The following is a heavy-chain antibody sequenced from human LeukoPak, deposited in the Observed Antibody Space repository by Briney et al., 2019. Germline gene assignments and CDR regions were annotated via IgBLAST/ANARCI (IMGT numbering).Heavy chain of an antibody. Sequence: GRSLRLSXAASGFTVRSNYMSWVRQAPGKGMEWVSVIYSGGSTYYADSVKGRFTISRDNSKNTLYLQMNSLRAEDTAVYYCARDARAHAFDIWGQGTMVTVSS. CDR3: ARDARAHAFDI. J-gene: IGHJ3*02. CDR1: GFTVRSNY. CDR2: IYSGGST. V-gene: IGHV3-53*01.